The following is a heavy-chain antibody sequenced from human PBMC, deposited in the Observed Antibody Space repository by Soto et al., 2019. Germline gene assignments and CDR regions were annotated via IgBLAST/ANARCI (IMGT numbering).Heavy chain of an antibody. CDR1: GYTFPVSY. CDR2: INPNSGDT. Sequence: QVQLVQSGAEVKKPGASVKVSCETSGYTFPVSYTHWLRQAPGQGLEWMGWINPNSGDTNYAHKFGGRVTMTRDSSAGTACMELSGLRSDDTAVYFCARESAGKTLYGMDVWGQGTTVTVSS. D-gene: IGHD1-1*01. J-gene: IGHJ6*02. V-gene: IGHV1-2*02. CDR3: ARESAGKTLYGMDV.